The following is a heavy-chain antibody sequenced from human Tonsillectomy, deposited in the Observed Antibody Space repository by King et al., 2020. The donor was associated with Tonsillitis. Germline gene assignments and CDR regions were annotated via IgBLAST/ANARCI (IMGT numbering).Heavy chain of an antibody. J-gene: IGHJ5*02. V-gene: IGHV3-21*01. CDR2: ISSSSYYI. D-gene: IGHD5-24*01. CDR1: GFTFSSYS. CDR3: ARDRHGVLDGYNCFDA. Sequence: VQLVESGGGLVKPGGSLRLSCAASGFTFSSYSMNWVRQAPGKGLEWVSSISSSSYYIYYADSVKGRFTISRDNAKNSLYLQMNSLRVEDTAVYYCARDRHGVLDGYNCFDAGGQGTLPPVSS.